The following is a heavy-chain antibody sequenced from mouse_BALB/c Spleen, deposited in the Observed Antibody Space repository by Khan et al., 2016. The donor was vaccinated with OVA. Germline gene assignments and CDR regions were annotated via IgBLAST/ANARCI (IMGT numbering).Heavy chain of an antibody. V-gene: IGHV1-4*01. Sequence: VQLQESGAELARPGASVKMSCRASGYTFSTYTMHWVKQRPGQGLEWIGYINPSSNYTNYSQKFKDKASLSADKSSSTAYMQLTSLTSDDSADYYCARSWDGYYPPWPMDYWGQGTSVTVSS. CDR3: ARSWDGYYPPWPMDY. CDR1: GYTFSTYT. D-gene: IGHD2-3*01. J-gene: IGHJ4*01. CDR2: INPSSNYT.